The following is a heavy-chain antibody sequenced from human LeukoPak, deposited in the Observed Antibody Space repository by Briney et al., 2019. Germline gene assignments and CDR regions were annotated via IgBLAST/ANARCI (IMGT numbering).Heavy chain of an antibody. CDR3: ARDLGPVDY. J-gene: IGHJ4*02. CDR1: GFTFSSYW. V-gene: IGHV3-7*03. Sequence: GGSLRLSCAASGFTFSSYWRSWVRQAPGKGLEGVANIKQDGSEKYYVDSVKGRFTISRANATTSLYLQMNSLRAEDTAVYYCARDLGPVDYWGQGTLVTVSS. CDR2: IKQDGSEK.